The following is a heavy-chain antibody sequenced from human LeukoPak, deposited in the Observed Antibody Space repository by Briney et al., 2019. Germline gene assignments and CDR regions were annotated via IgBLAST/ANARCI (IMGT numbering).Heavy chain of an antibody. CDR3: ARDLGLTGDY. CDR1: ESTLSSTW. D-gene: IGHD1-14*01. CDR2: IKQDGSEK. V-gene: IGHV3-7*01. Sequence: GGPLRPSGAALESTLSSTWMGWVGRAPGKGLEWVANIKQDGSEKYYVDSVKGRFTISRDNAKNSLYLQMNSLRAEDTAVYYCARDLGLTGDYWGQGTLVTVSS. J-gene: IGHJ4*02.